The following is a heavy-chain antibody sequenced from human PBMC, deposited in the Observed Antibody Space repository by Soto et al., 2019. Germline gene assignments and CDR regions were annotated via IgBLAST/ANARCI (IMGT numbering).Heavy chain of an antibody. CDR3: AHRAYFDSGKQFDY. CDR1: GFSLSTSGVG. Sequence: QITLKESGPTLVKPTQTLTLTCTFSGFSLSTSGVGVGWIRQPSGKALEWLAIIYWDDEKRYSPSLKTRLTATNDTSKNPVVLTMTNVDPVDTATYYCAHRAYFDSGKQFDYWGQGTLVSVSS. CDR2: IYWDDEK. J-gene: IGHJ4*02. V-gene: IGHV2-5*02. D-gene: IGHD3-10*01.